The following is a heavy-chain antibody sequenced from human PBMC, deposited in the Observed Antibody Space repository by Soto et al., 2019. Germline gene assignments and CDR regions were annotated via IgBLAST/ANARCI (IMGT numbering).Heavy chain of an antibody. CDR2: ISAYNGNT. D-gene: IGHD4-17*01. CDR1: GYTFTSYG. V-gene: IGHV1-18*01. Sequence: ASVKVSCKASGYTFTSYGISWVRQAPGQGLEWMGWISAYNGNTNYAQKLQGRVTMTTDTSTSTAYMELRSLRSDDTAVYYCARTTTVVTRGWFDPWGQGTLVTVSS. J-gene: IGHJ5*02. CDR3: ARTTTVVTRGWFDP.